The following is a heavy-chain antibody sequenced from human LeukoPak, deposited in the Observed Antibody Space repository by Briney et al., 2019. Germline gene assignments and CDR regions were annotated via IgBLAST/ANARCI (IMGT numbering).Heavy chain of an antibody. V-gene: IGHV4-39*01. D-gene: IGHD3-10*01. CDR2: IYYSGST. J-gene: IGHJ4*02. CDR1: GGSISSSIYY. CDR3: AGFTFFRVVITFDY. Sequence: SETLSLTCTVSGGSISSSIYYWVWIRQPPGKGLEWIGSIYYSGSTYYNSSLKSRVTISVDTSKNQFSLKLSSVTAADTAVYSCAGFTFFRVVITFDYWGQGTLVTVSS.